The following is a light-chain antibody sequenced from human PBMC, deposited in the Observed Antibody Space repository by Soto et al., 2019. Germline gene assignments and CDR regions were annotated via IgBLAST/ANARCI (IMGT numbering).Light chain of an antibody. CDR3: SSYAGGNNFHVV. J-gene: IGLJ2*01. CDR1: SSDVGGYNY. CDR2: EVS. V-gene: IGLV2-8*01. Sequence: QSALTQPASVSGSPGQSITISCTATSSDVGGYNYVSWYQQHPGKAPKLMIYEVSKWPSGVPDRFSGSKSGNTASLTVSGLQAEDEADYYCSSYAGGNNFHVVFGGGTKLTVL.